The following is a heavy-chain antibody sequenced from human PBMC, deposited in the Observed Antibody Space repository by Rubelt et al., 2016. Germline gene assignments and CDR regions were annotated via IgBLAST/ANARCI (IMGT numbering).Heavy chain of an antibody. J-gene: IGHJ5*02. CDR2: IYPGDSDT. CDR3: ARVTTVTNDNWFDP. V-gene: IGHV5-51*01. D-gene: IGHD4-17*01. Sequence: EVQLVQSGAEVKKPGESLKISCKGSGYSFTSYWIGWVRQMPGKGLEWMGIIYPGDSDTRYSPSFQGQVSISADTSTSTAYRQWGSLKASDTAMYYCARVTTVTNDNWFDPWGQGTLVTVSS. CDR1: GYSFTSYW.